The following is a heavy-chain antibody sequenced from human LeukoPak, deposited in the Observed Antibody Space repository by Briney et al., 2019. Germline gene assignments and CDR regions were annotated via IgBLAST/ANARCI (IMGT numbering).Heavy chain of an antibody. CDR3: AREVHDSSGYAFDY. J-gene: IGHJ4*02. D-gene: IGHD3-22*01. CDR1: DGSISSSSYY. Sequence: SETLSLTCTVSDGSISSSSYYWGWIREPPGKGLEWIGSIYDSGSTCYNPSLKSRVTISVDTSKNQFTLKLSSVTAEDTAVYYCAREVHDSSGYAFDYWGQGTLVTVSS. V-gene: IGHV4-39*06. CDR2: IYDSGST.